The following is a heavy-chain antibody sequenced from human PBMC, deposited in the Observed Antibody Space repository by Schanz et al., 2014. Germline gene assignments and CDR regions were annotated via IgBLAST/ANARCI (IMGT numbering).Heavy chain of an antibody. CDR3: ARDTRYCSGGSCLTFDY. V-gene: IGHV3-33*01. CDR2: IWYDENNK. D-gene: IGHD2-15*01. CDR1: GFTFSSYG. J-gene: IGHJ4*02. Sequence: QVQLVESGGGVVQFGRSLRLSCVASGFTFSSYGMHWVRQAPGTGLQWLAVIWYDENNKYYADSVKGRFTSSRDNSKNSLYLQMNALRAEDTAVYYCARDTRYCSGGSCLTFDYWGQGTLVTVSS.